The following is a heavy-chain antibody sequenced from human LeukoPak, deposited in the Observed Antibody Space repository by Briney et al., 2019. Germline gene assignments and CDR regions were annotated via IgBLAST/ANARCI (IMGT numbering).Heavy chain of an antibody. Sequence: ASVKVSCKASGYTFTSYGISWVRQAPGQGLEWMGWISAYKDKTNYAQKLQGRVTMTTDESTSTAYMELRSLRPDDTAVYYCVRDREESIAVAGTSDYWGQGTLVTVSS. J-gene: IGHJ4*02. CDR2: ISAYKDKT. CDR3: VRDREESIAVAGTSDY. V-gene: IGHV1-18*01. D-gene: IGHD6-19*01. CDR1: GYTFTSYG.